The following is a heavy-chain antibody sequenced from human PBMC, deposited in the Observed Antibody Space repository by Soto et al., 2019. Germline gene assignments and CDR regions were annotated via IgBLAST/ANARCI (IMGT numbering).Heavy chain of an antibody. D-gene: IGHD3-16*01. CDR2: IYHSGST. CDR1: GYSISSGYY. J-gene: IGHJ4*02. Sequence: KPSETLSLTCAVSGYSISSGYYWGWIRQPPGKGLEWVGSIYHSGSTYYNPSLKSRVTISVDTSKNQFSLKLSSVTAADTAVYYCARVGGMAPEYYFDSWGQETLVTVS. V-gene: IGHV4-38-2*01. CDR3: ARVGGMAPEYYFDS.